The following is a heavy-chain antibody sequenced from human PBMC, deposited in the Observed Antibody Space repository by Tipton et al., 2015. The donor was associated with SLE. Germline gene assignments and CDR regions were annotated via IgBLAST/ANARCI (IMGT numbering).Heavy chain of an antibody. D-gene: IGHD2-2*01. Sequence: TLSLTCTVSGGSISSYYWSWIRQPPGKGLEWIGYIYYSGSTNYNPSLKSRVTISVDTSKNQSSLKLSSVAAADTAVYYCAREGYCSSTSCYGDYNWFDPWGQGTLVTVSS. V-gene: IGHV4-59*01. CDR3: AREGYCSSTSCYGDYNWFDP. CDR1: GGSISSYY. J-gene: IGHJ5*02. CDR2: IYYSGST.